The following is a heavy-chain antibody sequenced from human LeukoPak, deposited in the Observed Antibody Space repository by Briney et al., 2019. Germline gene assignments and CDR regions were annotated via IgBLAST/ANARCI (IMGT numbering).Heavy chain of an antibody. CDR2: IYTSGRT. CDR3: ARHPTTIFGVVIILHYYYMDV. D-gene: IGHD3-3*01. Sequence: SQTLSLTCTVSGDSISSGSYYWSWIRQPAGKGLEWIGRIYTSGRTNYNPSLKSRVTISVDTSKNQFSLKLSSVTAADTAVYYCARHPTTIFGVVIILHYYYMDVWGKGATVTVSS. J-gene: IGHJ6*03. V-gene: IGHV4-61*02. CDR1: GDSISSGSYY.